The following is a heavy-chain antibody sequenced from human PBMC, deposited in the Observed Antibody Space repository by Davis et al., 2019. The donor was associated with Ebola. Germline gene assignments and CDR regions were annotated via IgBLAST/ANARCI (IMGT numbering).Heavy chain of an antibody. CDR2: IIPILGIA. V-gene: IGHV1-69*04. J-gene: IGHJ6*02. Sequence: SVKVSCKASGGTFSSYATSWVRQAPGQGLEWMGRIIPILGIANYAQKFQGRVTITADKSTSTAYMELSSLRSEDTAVYYCARDSPTGVTILGSSMDVWGQGTTVTVSS. CDR3: ARDSPTGVTILGSSMDV. CDR1: GGTFSSYA. D-gene: IGHD3-3*01.